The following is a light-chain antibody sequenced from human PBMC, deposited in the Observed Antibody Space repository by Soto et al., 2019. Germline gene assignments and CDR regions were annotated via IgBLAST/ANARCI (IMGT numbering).Light chain of an antibody. CDR1: QSISSW. CDR2: DAS. CDR3: QQYNSYWT. J-gene: IGKJ1*01. Sequence: GDRVTITCRASQSISSWLAWYQQKPGKAPKVLIYDASSLESGVPSRFSGSGSRTEFTLTISSLQPDDFATYYCQQYNSYWTFGQGTKVEIK. V-gene: IGKV1-5*01.